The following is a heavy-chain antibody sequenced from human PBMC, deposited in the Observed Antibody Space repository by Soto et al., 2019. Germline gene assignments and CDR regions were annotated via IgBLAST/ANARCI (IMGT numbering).Heavy chain of an antibody. V-gene: IGHV3-30*18. CDR2: ISYDGSNK. CDR3: DKIYSGPSSSTVAHDAFDI. D-gene: IGHD5-12*01. Sequence: QVQLVESGGGVVQPGRSLRLSCAASGFTFSSYGMHWVRQAPGKGLEWVAVISYDGSNKYYADSVKGRFTISRDNSKNTLYLHMDSLGAEDTDVYYCDKIYSGPSSSTVAHDAFDIWGQGTMVTVSS. J-gene: IGHJ3*02. CDR1: GFTFSSYG.